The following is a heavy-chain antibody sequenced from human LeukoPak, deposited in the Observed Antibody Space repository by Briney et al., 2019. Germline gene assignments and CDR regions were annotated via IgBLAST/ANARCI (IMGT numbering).Heavy chain of an antibody. CDR1: GVTVSSNC. J-gene: IGHJ4*02. V-gene: IGHV3-53*01. CDR2: IYSGGST. Sequence: PGGSLRLSCAASGVTVSSNCMSWVRQTPGKGLECVSVIYSGGSTYYAVSAKGRFTISRDNSKNTLYLQMNSLRAEDTGVYYCASTTDVAVAGTQLYFDYWGQGTLVTVSS. D-gene: IGHD6-19*01. CDR3: ASTTDVAVAGTQLYFDY.